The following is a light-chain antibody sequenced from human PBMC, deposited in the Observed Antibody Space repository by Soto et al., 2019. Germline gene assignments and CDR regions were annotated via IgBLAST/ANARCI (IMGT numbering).Light chain of an antibody. CDR3: QQYDNLPLT. J-gene: IGKJ4*01. V-gene: IGKV1-33*01. CDR1: QSISSW. CDR2: DAS. Sequence: DLQMTQSPSTLSASVGHRVTITCRASQSISSWLAWYQQKPGKAPKLLIYDASNLETGVPSRFSGSGSGTDFTFTISSLQPEDIATYYCQQYDNLPLTFGGGTKVDIK.